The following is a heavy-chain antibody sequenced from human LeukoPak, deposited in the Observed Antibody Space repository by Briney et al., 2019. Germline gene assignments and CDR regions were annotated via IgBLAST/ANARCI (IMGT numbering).Heavy chain of an antibody. D-gene: IGHD6-25*01. CDR3: AKVLGMYGSSGYAWYFDY. V-gene: IGHV3-23*01. J-gene: IGHJ4*02. CDR2: ISGSGYST. Sequence: GGSLRLSCTASGFTFSSYVMSWVRQAPGKGLEWVSIISGSGYSTYYADSVKGRFTISRDNSKNTLYLQMNSLRAEDTAVYYCAKVLGMYGSSGYAWYFDYWGQGTLVTVSS. CDR1: GFTFSSYV.